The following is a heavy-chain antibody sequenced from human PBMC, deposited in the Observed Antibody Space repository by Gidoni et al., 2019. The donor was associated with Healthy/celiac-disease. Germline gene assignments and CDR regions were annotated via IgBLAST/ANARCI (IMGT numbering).Heavy chain of an antibody. Sequence: QVTLRESGPALVKPTQTLTLPCTFSGFSLSTSGMCVSWIRQPPGKALEWLALIDWDDDKYYSTSLKTRLTISKDTSKNQVVLTMTNMDPVDTATYYCARGRDGYNLGDYWGQGTLVTVSS. D-gene: IGHD5-12*01. V-gene: IGHV2-70*01. CDR2: IDWDDDK. J-gene: IGHJ4*02. CDR3: ARGRDGYNLGDY. CDR1: GFSLSTSGMC.